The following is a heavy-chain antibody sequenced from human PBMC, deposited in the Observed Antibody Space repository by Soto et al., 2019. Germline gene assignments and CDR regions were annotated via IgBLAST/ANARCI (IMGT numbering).Heavy chain of an antibody. CDR1: GFTFSSYG. Sequence: GGSLRLSCAASGFTFSSYGMHWVRQAPGKGLEWVAVISYDGSNKYYADSVKGRFTISRDNSKNTLYLQMNSLRAEDTAVYYCAKDWGYCSGGSCYEDSWFDPWGQGTLVTVSS. CDR3: AKDWGYCSGGSCYEDSWFDP. J-gene: IGHJ5*02. V-gene: IGHV3-30*18. D-gene: IGHD2-15*01. CDR2: ISYDGSNK.